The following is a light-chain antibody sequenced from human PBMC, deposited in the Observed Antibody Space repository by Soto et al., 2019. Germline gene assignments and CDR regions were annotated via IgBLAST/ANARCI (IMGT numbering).Light chain of an antibody. Sequence: EIVLTQSPGILSLSPGEGATLSCRASQSVTSSFLAWHQHKPGQAPRLLIYSASSRATGIPDRFSGSGSGTHFTLTISRLEPEDFAVYYCQKYSRSPYTFGQGTRLEIK. J-gene: IGKJ5*01. CDR1: QSVTSSF. V-gene: IGKV3-20*01. CDR3: QKYSRSPYT. CDR2: SAS.